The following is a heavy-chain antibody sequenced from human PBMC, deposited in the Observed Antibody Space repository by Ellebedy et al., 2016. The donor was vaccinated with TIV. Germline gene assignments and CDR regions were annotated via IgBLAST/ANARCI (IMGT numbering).Heavy chain of an antibody. CDR2: IKGKTDGGTT. Sequence: GGSLRLSXAASGSTFINAWMGWVRQAPGKGLEWVGRIKGKTDGGTTDYAAPVKGRFTISRDDTKNTLYSQMNTLKTEDTAVYYCTTSYYFYGMDVWGPGTTVTVSS. J-gene: IGHJ6*02. CDR1: GSTFINAW. V-gene: IGHV3-15*01. CDR3: TTSYYFYGMDV.